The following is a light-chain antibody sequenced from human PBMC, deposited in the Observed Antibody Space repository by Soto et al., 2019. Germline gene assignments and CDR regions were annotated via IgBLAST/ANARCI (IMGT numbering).Light chain of an antibody. CDR1: QRISTW. CDR2: KAS. CDR3: QQYNTYPLT. V-gene: IGKV1-5*03. Sequence: DIQMTQSPSTLSASVGDRVTITCRASQRISTWLAWYQQKPGKAPNLLIYKASSLESGVPSRFSGSGSGTEFTSTISSLQPDDFATNYCQQYNTYPLTFGGGTTVEIQ. J-gene: IGKJ4*01.